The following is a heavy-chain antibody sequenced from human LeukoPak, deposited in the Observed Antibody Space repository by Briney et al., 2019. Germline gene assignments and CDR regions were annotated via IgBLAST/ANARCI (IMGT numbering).Heavy chain of an antibody. CDR2: IYYTGST. Sequence: SETLSLTCTVSGGSITNYYWSWTRQPPGKGLEWIGYIYYTGSTNYNPSLKSRVTMFVDMSKNQFSLRLSSVTAADTAVYYCARHRAYSSSSPFDYWGQGTLVTVSS. D-gene: IGHD6-6*01. CDR1: GGSITNYY. J-gene: IGHJ4*02. V-gene: IGHV4-59*08. CDR3: ARHRAYSSSSPFDY.